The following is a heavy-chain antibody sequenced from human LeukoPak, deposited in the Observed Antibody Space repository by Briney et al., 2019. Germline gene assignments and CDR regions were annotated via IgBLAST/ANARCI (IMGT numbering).Heavy chain of an antibody. V-gene: IGHV4-39*07. CDR1: GGSISSSSYY. D-gene: IGHD2-2*01. CDR3: ARIGSAVVPAAHQYYYYYYYMDV. CDR2: IYYSGST. J-gene: IGHJ6*03. Sequence: SETLSLTCTVSGGSISSSSYYWGWIRQPPGKGLEWIGSIYYSGSTYYNPSLKSRVTISVDTSKNQFSLKLSSVTAADTAVYYCARIGSAVVPAAHQYYYYYYYMDVWGKGTTVTVSS.